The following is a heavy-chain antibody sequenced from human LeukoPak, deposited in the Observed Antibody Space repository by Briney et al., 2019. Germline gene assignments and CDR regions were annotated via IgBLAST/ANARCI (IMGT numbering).Heavy chain of an antibody. CDR1: GLTFSISW. CDR2: MNKDGSEK. CDR3: ARGGVSGGFDY. D-gene: IGHD4-23*01. V-gene: IGHV3-7*03. J-gene: IGHJ4*02. Sequence: PGGSLRLSCATSGLTFSISWMTWVRQAPGKGLEWVSFMNKDGSEKNCVDSVQGRFTISRDDAKNSLFLQMSSLRAEDTAVYYCARGGVSGGFDYWGQGTLVTVSS.